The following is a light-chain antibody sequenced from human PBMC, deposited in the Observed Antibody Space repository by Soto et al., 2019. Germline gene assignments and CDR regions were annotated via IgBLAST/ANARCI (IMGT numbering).Light chain of an antibody. V-gene: IGKV3-15*01. Sequence: EIVLTQSPATLSASPGERATLSCRASQSVSYYLAWYQQKPDQTPKLLIYVASTTATSIPARFSGSGSGTEFTLTISRLQSEDFAVYYCQQYNVLPLTFGGGTKVEFK. J-gene: IGKJ4*01. CDR1: QSVSYY. CDR2: VAS. CDR3: QQYNVLPLT.